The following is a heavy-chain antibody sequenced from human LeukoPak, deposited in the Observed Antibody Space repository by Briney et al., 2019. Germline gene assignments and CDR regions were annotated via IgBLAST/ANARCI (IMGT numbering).Heavy chain of an antibody. CDR3: AKDLSSSGYHFDY. Sequence: TGGSLRLSCAASGFTFDDYAMHWVRQAPGKGLEWVSGISWNSGSIGYADSGKGRFTIFRDNAKNSLYLQMNSLRAEDTALYYCAKDLSSSGYHFDYWGQGTLVTVSS. CDR1: GFTFDDYA. V-gene: IGHV3-9*01. J-gene: IGHJ4*02. D-gene: IGHD6-19*01. CDR2: ISWNSGSI.